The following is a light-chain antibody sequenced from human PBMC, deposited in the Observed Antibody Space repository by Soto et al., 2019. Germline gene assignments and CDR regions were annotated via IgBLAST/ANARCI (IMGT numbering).Light chain of an antibody. J-gene: IGLJ3*02. CDR2: DVN. V-gene: IGLV2-11*01. Sequence: QSALTQPRSVSGSPGHSVTISCTGTSSDVGAYHYVSWYQQHPGQAPKLIIYDVNRRPSGVPDRFSGSKSGNTASLTISGLQAEEEADDSGCSCAGSSSTGVVSVFGGGTKLTVL. CDR1: SSDVGAYHY. CDR3: CSCAGSSSTGVVSV.